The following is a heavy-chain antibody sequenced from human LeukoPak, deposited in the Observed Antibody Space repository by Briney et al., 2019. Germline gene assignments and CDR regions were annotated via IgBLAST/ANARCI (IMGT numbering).Heavy chain of an antibody. CDR2: INHSGST. CDR3: ARRRNYYDSSGYSDY. D-gene: IGHD3-22*01. CDR1: GGSFSGYY. V-gene: IGHV4-34*01. Sequence: SETLSLTCAVYGGSFSGYYWSWIRQPPGKGLEWIGEINHSGSTNYNPSLKSRVTISVDTSENQFSLKLSSVTAADTAVYYCARRRNYYDSSGYSDYWGQGTLVTVSS. J-gene: IGHJ4*02.